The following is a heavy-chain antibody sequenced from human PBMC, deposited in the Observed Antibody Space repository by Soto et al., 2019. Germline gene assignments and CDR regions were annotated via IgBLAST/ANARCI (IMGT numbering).Heavy chain of an antibody. D-gene: IGHD2-2*02. Sequence: XGSLRLSFVGSGFTFSTYSINWVRQAPGKGLEWVSSISSRSDIYYADSVKGRFTISRDNAKNSVSLQMNSLRAEDTAVYYCAREYTAWPLAYGLDVWGQGTTVTVSS. CDR3: AREYTAWPLAYGLDV. CDR1: GFTFSTYS. V-gene: IGHV3-21*01. CDR2: ISSRSDI. J-gene: IGHJ6*02.